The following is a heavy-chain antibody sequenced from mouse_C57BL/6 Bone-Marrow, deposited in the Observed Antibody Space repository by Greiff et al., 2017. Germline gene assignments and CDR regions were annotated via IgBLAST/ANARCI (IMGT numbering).Heavy chain of an antibody. CDR3: ARTDWFAY. CDR2: IYPGDGDT. CDR1: GYAFRSSW. Sequence: QVQLKESGPELVQPGDSVKLSCKASGYAFRSSWMNWVKQRPGKGLEWIGRIYPGDGDTNYNGKFKGKATLTADKSSSTAYMQISSLPSEDSAVYFCARTDWFAYWGQGTLVTVSA. J-gene: IGHJ3*01. V-gene: IGHV1-82*01.